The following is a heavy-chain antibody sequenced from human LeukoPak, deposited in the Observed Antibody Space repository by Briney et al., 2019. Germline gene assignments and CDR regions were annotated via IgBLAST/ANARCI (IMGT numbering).Heavy chain of an antibody. Sequence: ASVKVSCKASGYTFTSYGISWVRQAPGQGLEWMGWMNPNSGNTGYAQKFQGRVTMTRNTSISTAYMELSSLRSEDTAVYYCARGYSSGWYQRDWFDPWGQGTLVTVSS. D-gene: IGHD6-19*01. V-gene: IGHV1-8*02. CDR2: MNPNSGNT. J-gene: IGHJ5*02. CDR1: GYTFTSYG. CDR3: ARGYSSGWYQRDWFDP.